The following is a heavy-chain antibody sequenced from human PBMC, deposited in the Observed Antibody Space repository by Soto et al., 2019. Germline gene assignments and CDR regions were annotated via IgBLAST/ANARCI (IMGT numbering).Heavy chain of an antibody. V-gene: IGHV3-49*03. J-gene: IGHJ4*02. CDR2: IRSKAYGGTT. D-gene: IGHD3-3*01. CDR1: GFTFGDYA. Sequence: GGSLRLSCTASGFTFGDYAMSWFRQAPGKGLEWVGFIRSKAYGGTTEYAASVKGRFTISRDDSKSIAYLQMNSLKTEDTAVYYCTRDFSPQDYDFWSGYPPTFDYWGQGTLVTVSS. CDR3: TRDFSPQDYDFWSGYPPTFDY.